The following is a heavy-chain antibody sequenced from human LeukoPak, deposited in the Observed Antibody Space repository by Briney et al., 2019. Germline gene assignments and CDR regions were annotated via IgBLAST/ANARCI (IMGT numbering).Heavy chain of an antibody. CDR3: ARQEYCSSTSCWGYYYYGMDV. V-gene: IGHV1-18*01. J-gene: IGHJ6*02. D-gene: IGHD2-2*01. Sequence: GASVKVSCKASGYTFTSYGISWVRQAPGQGLEWMGWISAYNGNTNYAQRLQGRVTMTTDTSTSTAYMELRSLRSDDTAVYYCARQEYCSSTSCWGYYYYGMDVWGQGTTVTVSS. CDR1: GYTFTSYG. CDR2: ISAYNGNT.